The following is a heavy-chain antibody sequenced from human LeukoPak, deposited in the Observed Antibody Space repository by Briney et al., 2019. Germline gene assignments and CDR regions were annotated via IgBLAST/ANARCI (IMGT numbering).Heavy chain of an antibody. J-gene: IGHJ4*02. Sequence: ASVKVSCKASGYTFTGYDMYWVRQAPGQGLEWMGIINPSGGTTNYAQKFQGRGTMTRDTSTSTDYLELTSLRSEDTAVYYCARDSGDWTVDYWGQGTLVTVSS. V-gene: IGHV1-46*01. D-gene: IGHD2-21*02. CDR3: ARDSGDWTVDY. CDR2: INPSGGTT. CDR1: GYTFTGYD.